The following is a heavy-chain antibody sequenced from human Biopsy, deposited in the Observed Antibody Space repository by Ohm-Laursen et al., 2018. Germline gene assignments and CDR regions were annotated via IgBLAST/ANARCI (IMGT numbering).Heavy chain of an antibody. J-gene: IGHJ4*02. V-gene: IGHV1-58*02. Sequence: SVKVSCKASGFTFNRSAMQWVRQARGQRLEWIGWIVVGGGNTNYAQKFQERVTITRDMSTSTAYTELSSLGSEDTAVYYCASRPNCGGDCSSGFDYWGQGTLVTVSS. CDR2: IVVGGGNT. CDR3: ASRPNCGGDCSSGFDY. D-gene: IGHD2-21*02. CDR1: GFTFNRSA.